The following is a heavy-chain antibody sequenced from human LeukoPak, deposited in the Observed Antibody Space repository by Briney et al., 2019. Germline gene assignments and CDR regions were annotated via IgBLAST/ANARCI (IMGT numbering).Heavy chain of an antibody. V-gene: IGHV1-18*01. CDR1: GYTFTSYG. D-gene: IGHD4-17*01. CDR3: AREPGEKDDYGDGQDAFDI. J-gene: IGHJ3*02. CDR2: ISAYNGNT. Sequence: ASVKVSCKASGYTFTSYGISWMRQAPGQGLEWMGWISAYNGNTNYAQKLQGRVTMTTDTSTSTAYMELRSLRSDVTAVYYCAREPGEKDDYGDGQDAFDIWGQGTMVTVSS.